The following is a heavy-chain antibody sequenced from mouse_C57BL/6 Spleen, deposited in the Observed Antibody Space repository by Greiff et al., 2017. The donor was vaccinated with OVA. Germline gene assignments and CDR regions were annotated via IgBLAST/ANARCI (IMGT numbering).Heavy chain of an antibody. CDR2: INPSTGGT. CDR3: ARNGYH. Sequence: EVHLVESGPELVKPGASVKISCKASGYSFTGYYMNWVKQSPEKSLEWIGEINPSTGGTTYNQKFKAKATLTVDKSSSTAYMQLKSLTSEDSAVYYCARNGYHWGQGTLVTVSA. CDR1: GYSFTGYY. J-gene: IGHJ3*01. V-gene: IGHV1-42*01.